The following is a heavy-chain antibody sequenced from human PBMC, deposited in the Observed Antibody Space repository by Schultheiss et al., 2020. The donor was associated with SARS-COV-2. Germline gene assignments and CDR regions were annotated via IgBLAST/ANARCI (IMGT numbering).Heavy chain of an antibody. CDR1: GGSFSSYY. CDR2: IYTSGST. Sequence: SETLSLTCAVYGGSFSSYYWSWIRQPAGKGLEWIGRIYTSGSTNYNPSLKSRVTMSVDTSKNQFSLKLSSVTAADTAVYYCARAGRIYYYGMDVWGQGTTVTVSS. J-gene: IGHJ6*02. D-gene: IGHD2-15*01. CDR3: ARAGRIYYYGMDV. V-gene: IGHV4-59*10.